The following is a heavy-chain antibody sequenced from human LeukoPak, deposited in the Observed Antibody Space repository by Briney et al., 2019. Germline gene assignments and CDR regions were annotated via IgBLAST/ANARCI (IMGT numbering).Heavy chain of an antibody. D-gene: IGHD3-22*01. V-gene: IGHV1-69*01. CDR3: ARDSEATMIVVVPGAFDI. CDR1: GGTFSSYA. CDR2: IIPIFGTA. J-gene: IGHJ3*02. Sequence: GSSVKVSCKASGGTFSSYAISWVRQAPGQGLEWMGGIIPIFGTANYAQKFQGRVTITADESTSTAYMELSSLRSEDTAVYYCARDSEATMIVVVPGAFDIWGQGTMVTVSS.